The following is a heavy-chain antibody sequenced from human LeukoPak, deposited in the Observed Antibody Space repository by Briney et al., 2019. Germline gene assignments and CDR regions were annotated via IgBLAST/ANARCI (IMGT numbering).Heavy chain of an antibody. CDR1: GGSISSYY. J-gene: IGHJ6*03. CDR3: ARVHPGIAAAGTPYYYYYMDV. Sequence: SETLSLTCTVSGGSISSYYWSWIRQPPGKGLEWIGYIYYSGSTNYNPSLKSRVTISVDTSKNQFSLKLSSVTAADTAVYYCARVHPGIAAAGTPYYYYYMDVWGKGTTVTVSS. CDR2: IYYSGST. D-gene: IGHD6-13*01. V-gene: IGHV4-59*01.